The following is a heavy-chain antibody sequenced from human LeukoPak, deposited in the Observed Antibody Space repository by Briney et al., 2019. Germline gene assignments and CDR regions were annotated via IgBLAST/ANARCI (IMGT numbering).Heavy chain of an antibody. V-gene: IGHV4-59*08. CDR1: GGSISSYY. Sequence: SETLSLTCTVSGGSISSYYWSWIRQPPGKGLEWIGYIYYSGSTNYNPSLKSRVTISVDTSKNQFSLKLSSVTAADTAVYYCARRGYSYADAFDIWGQGTMVTVSS. CDR2: IYYSGST. CDR3: ARRGYSYADAFDI. D-gene: IGHD5-18*01. J-gene: IGHJ3*02.